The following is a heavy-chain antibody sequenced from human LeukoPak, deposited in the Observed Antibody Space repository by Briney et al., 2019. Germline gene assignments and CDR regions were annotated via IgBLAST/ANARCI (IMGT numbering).Heavy chain of an antibody. CDR2: ISSSGSTI. Sequence: PGGSLRLSCAASGFTFSSYGMNWVRQAPGKGLEWVSYISSSGSTIYYADSVKGRFTISRDNAKNSLYLQMNSLRAEDTAVYYCARDNPLYYFDYWGQGTLVTVSS. V-gene: IGHV3-48*03. J-gene: IGHJ4*02. CDR1: GFTFSSYG. D-gene: IGHD1-14*01. CDR3: ARDNPLYYFDY.